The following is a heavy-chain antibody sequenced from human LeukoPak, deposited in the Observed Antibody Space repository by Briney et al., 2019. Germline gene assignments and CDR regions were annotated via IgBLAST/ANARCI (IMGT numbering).Heavy chain of an antibody. CDR3: ARELGYCSGNNCYGGTFDY. CDR2: ISHSGST. Sequence: SETLSLTCAVYGGSNSDYYWSWVRQPPGKGLEWVGEISHSGSTDYNLSLKSRVTISVDTSKNQLSLKLNSVTAADTAVYYCARELGYCSGNNCYGGTFDYWGQGTLVTVSS. V-gene: IGHV4-34*01. D-gene: IGHD2-2*01. CDR1: GGSNSDYY. J-gene: IGHJ4*02.